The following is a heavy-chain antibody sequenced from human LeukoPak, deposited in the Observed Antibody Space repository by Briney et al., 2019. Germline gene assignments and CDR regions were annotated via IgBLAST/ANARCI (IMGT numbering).Heavy chain of an antibody. D-gene: IGHD3-10*01. V-gene: IGHV4-59*01. CDR3: ARGGGSGSYYFGSYYYYYMDV. Sequence: SETLSLTCTVSGGSISSYYWSWLRQPPGKELEWIGYIYYSGSTNYNPSLKSRVTISVDTSKNQFSLKLSSVTAADTAVYYCARGGGSGSYYFGSYYYYYMDVWGKGTTVTVSS. CDR2: IYYSGST. CDR1: GGSISSYY. J-gene: IGHJ6*03.